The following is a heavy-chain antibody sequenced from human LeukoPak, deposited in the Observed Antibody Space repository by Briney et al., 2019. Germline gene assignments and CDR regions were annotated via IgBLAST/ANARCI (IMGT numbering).Heavy chain of an antibody. D-gene: IGHD1-26*01. CDR1: GFTFTSYS. CDR3: AKKAQYNGNYPLDY. CDR2: TSDRGDYT. Sequence: GGSLRLSCAASGFTFTSYSMSWVRQAPGKGLEWVSGTSDRGDYTYYADSVKGRFTISRDNSKSTLYLQMNSLRAEDTALYFCAKKAQYNGNYPLDYWGQGTLVTVSS. V-gene: IGHV3-23*01. J-gene: IGHJ4*02.